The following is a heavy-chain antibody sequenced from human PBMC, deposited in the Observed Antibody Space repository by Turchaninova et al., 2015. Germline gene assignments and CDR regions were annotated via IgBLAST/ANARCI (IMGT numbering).Heavy chain of an antibody. V-gene: IGHV4-39*07. CDR1: GGPTSSISNH. CDR3: AKVPGEDY. CDR2: ISYSGST. J-gene: IGHJ4*02. D-gene: IGHD1-1*01. Sequence: QLQLQESGPGLVKPSATLSLTCTVSGGPTSSISNHWGCIRQPPGEGLEYIGRISYSGSTYYNPSLKSRVTLSVATSKNQFSLKLSSVTAADTAVYYCAKVPGEDYWGQGTLVTVSS.